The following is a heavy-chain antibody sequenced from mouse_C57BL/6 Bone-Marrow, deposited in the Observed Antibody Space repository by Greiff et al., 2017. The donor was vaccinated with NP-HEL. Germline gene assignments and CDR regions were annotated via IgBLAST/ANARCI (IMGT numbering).Heavy chain of an antibody. CDR2: IYPGDGDT. V-gene: IGHV1-80*01. CDR1: GYEFSNYW. CDR3: ARGAY. Sequence: VQLQESGAELVKPGASVKISCKASGYEFSNYWMNWVKQRPGKGLEWIGQIYPGDGDTNYNGKFKDKTTLTADKSSSTAYVELSRLTSWDSAVYFCARGAYWGQGTLVTVSA. J-gene: IGHJ3*01.